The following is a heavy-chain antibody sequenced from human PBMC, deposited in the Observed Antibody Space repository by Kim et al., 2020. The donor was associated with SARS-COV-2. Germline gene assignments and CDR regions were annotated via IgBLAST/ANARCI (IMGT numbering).Heavy chain of an antibody. J-gene: IGHJ6*02. V-gene: IGHV3-9*01. Sequence: VYADSVKCRFTISRDNAKNSLYLEMNSLRAEDTALYFCVRDTSPGGAEVWGQGPTVTVSS. CDR3: VRDTSPGGAEV. D-gene: IGHD3-16*01.